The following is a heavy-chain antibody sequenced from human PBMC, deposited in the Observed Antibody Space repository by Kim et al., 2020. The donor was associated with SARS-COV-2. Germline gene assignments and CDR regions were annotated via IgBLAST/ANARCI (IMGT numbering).Heavy chain of an antibody. Sequence: GGSLRLSCAASGFTFSSYAMSWVRQAPGKGLEWVSAISGSGGSTYYADSVKGRFTISRDNSKNTLYLQMNSLRAEDTAVYYCAKESGRYSSSSRGPGNFDYWGQGTLVTVSS. J-gene: IGHJ4*02. CDR2: ISGSGGST. CDR1: GFTFSSYA. CDR3: AKESGRYSSSSRGPGNFDY. V-gene: IGHV3-23*01. D-gene: IGHD6-6*01.